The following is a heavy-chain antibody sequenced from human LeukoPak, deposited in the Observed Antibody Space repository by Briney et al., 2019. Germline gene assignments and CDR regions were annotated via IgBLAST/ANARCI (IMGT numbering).Heavy chain of an antibody. J-gene: IGHJ5*02. D-gene: IGHD6-13*01. V-gene: IGHV3-21*01. Sequence: PGGSLRLSCAASGFTFSSYSMNWVCQAPGKGLEWVSSISSSSYIYYADSVKGRFTISRDNAKNSLYLQMNSLRAEDTAVYYCARDRDSSSWYILGWFDPWGQGTLVTVSS. CDR1: GFTFSSYS. CDR2: ISSSSYI. CDR3: ARDRDSSSWYILGWFDP.